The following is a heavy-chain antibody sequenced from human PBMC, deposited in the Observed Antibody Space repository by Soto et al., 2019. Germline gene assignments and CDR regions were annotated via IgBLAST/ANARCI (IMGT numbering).Heavy chain of an antibody. Sequence: QVQLVESGGGVVQPGRSLRLSCAASGFTFSSYGMHWVRQAPGKGLEWVAVIWYDGSNKYYADSVKGRFTISRDNSKNTLYLQMNSLRAEDTAMYYCARGDSSGYARLDYWGQGTLVTVSS. D-gene: IGHD3-22*01. CDR3: ARGDSSGYARLDY. CDR1: GFTFSSYG. CDR2: IWYDGSNK. J-gene: IGHJ4*02. V-gene: IGHV3-33*01.